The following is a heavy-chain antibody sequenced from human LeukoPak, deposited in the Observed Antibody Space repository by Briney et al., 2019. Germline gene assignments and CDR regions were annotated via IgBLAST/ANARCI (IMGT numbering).Heavy chain of an antibody. J-gene: IGHJ4*02. CDR2: ISGSGCST. Sequence: GGSLRLSCAPSGFTFSSYAMSSVRQAPGKGLEWVSAISGSGCSTYYADSVKGRFTISRDNSKNTLYLQMYSLRAEDTAVYYCAKQRWLQVSFDYWGQGTLVTVSS. D-gene: IGHD5-24*01. CDR1: GFTFSSYA. V-gene: IGHV3-23*01. CDR3: AKQRWLQVSFDY.